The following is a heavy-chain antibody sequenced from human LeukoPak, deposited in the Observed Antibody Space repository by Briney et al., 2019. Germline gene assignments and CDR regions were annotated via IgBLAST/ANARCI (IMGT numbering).Heavy chain of an antibody. Sequence: PGGSLRLSCAASGFTFSSYGMRWVRQAPGKGLEWVAFIRYDGSKKDYVDSVKGRFTISRDNSNNTVYLQMNSLSAGDTAVYYCAKDSFFDYDWGSHRYGAFDFWGQGTIVTVAS. CDR2: IRYDGSKK. V-gene: IGHV3-30*02. CDR3: AKDSFFDYDWGSHRYGAFDF. D-gene: IGHD3-16*02. CDR1: GFTFSSYG. J-gene: IGHJ3*01.